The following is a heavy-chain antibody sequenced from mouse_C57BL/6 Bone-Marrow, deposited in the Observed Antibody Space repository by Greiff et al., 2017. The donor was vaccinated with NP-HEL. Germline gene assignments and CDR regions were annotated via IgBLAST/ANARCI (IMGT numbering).Heavy chain of an antibody. D-gene: IGHD1-1*01. Sequence: VQLKESGGDLVKPGGSLKLSCAASGFTFSSYGMSWVRQTPDKRLEWVATISSGGSYTYYPDSVKGRFTISRDNAKNTLYLQMSSLKSEDTAMYYCARPVYYGSSYVRFAYWGQGTLVTVSA. CDR3: ARPVYYGSSYVRFAY. J-gene: IGHJ3*01. CDR1: GFTFSSYG. V-gene: IGHV5-6*01. CDR2: ISSGGSYT.